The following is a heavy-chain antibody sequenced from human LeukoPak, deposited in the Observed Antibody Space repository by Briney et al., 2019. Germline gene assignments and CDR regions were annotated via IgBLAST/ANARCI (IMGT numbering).Heavy chain of an antibody. CDR2: IKSKSDGGKT. Sequence: GGSLRLSCAASTFTFSNAGMSWVRQAPGKGLEWVGRIKSKSDGGKTDYAAPVKGRFTISRDDSKNTLYLQMNSLKTEDTAVYYCTTAPRGYCSGGSCSYAFDIWGQGTMVTVSS. J-gene: IGHJ3*02. CDR3: TTAPRGYCSGGSCSYAFDI. V-gene: IGHV3-15*01. CDR1: TFTFSNAG. D-gene: IGHD2-15*01.